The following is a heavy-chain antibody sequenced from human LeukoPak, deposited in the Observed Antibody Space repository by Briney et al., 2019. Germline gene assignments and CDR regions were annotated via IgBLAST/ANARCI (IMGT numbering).Heavy chain of an antibody. CDR1: GFTLSNSW. Sequence: PGGSLRLSCAASGFTLSNSWMFWVRQAPGKGLVWVSDINNDGSRTSYADSVKGQFTISRDGAKNTLFLQMNSLRAEDTAVYYCARGGLPGGFDYWGQGTLVTVSS. CDR2: INNDGSRT. D-gene: IGHD7-27*01. V-gene: IGHV3-74*01. CDR3: ARGGLPGGFDY. J-gene: IGHJ4*02.